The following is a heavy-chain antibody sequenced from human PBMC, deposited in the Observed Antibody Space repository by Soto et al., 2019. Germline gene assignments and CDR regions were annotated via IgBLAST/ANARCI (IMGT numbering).Heavy chain of an antibody. CDR1: GGTFSSYA. CDR2: IIPILGTA. CDR3: ANVVVTSIPVVYYFDY. V-gene: IGHV1-69*11. Sequence: QVQLVQSGAEVKKPGSSVKVSCKASGGTFSSYAISWVRQAPGKGLEWMGGIIPILGTANYAQKFQGRVTINGDESTSTADMELSSLISEATGVYYCANVVVTSIPVVYYFDYWCQGTLVTVS. D-gene: IGHD2-21*02. J-gene: IGHJ4*02.